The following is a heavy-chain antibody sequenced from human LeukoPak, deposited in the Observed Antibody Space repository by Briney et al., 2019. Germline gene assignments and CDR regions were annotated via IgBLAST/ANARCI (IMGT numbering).Heavy chain of an antibody. CDR2: ISTYNGDT. J-gene: IGHJ5*02. Sequence: GASVQVSCKASGYTFTTYGISWVRQAPGQGLEWMGWISTYNGDTKYAQQFQGRVTMTTDTSMSTTYMELRSLRSDDTAVYYCARDLIAVRPGWFDPWGQGSLVTVSS. V-gene: IGHV1-18*01. CDR1: GYTFTTYG. D-gene: IGHD6-6*01. CDR3: ARDLIAVRPGWFDP.